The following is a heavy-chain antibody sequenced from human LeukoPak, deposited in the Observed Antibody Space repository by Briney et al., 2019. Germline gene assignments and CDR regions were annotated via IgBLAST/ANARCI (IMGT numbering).Heavy chain of an antibody. V-gene: IGHV4-34*01. D-gene: IGHD6-19*01. Sequence: PSETLSLTCAVYGGSFSGYYWSWIRQPPGKGLEWIGEINHSGSTNYNPSLKSRVTISVDTSKNQFSLKLSSVTAADTAVYYCARVSSGWYDYFDYWGQGTLVTVSS. CDR1: GGSFSGYY. CDR3: ARVSSGWYDYFDY. CDR2: INHSGST. J-gene: IGHJ4*02.